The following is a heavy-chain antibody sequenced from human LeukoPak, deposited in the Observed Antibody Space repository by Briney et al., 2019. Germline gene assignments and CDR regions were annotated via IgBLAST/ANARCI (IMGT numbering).Heavy chain of an antibody. Sequence: PSQTLSLTCTVSGGSISCGSYYWNWIRQPAGKGLEWIGHIHTSGRTSYKSSLKSRVTISIDTSNNECSLRLSSVTAADTAIYYCARDHSGSFWTFDYWGQGSLVTVSS. J-gene: IGHJ4*02. V-gene: IGHV4-61*09. CDR1: GGSISCGSYY. CDR3: ARDHSGSFWTFDY. CDR2: IHTSGRT. D-gene: IGHD1-26*01.